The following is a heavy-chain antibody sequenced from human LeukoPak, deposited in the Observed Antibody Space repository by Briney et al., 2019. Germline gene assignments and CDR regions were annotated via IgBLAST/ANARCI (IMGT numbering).Heavy chain of an antibody. CDR1: GGTFSSYA. V-gene: IGHV1-69*13. CDR3: AVPPTFSGSYFDY. Sequence: ASVKVSCKASGGTFSSYAISWVRQAPGQGLEWMGGIIPIFGTANYAQKFQGRVTITADESTSTAYMELSSLRSEDTAVYYCAVPPTFSGSYFDYWGQGTLVTVSS. CDR2: IIPIFGTA. D-gene: IGHD1-26*01. J-gene: IGHJ4*02.